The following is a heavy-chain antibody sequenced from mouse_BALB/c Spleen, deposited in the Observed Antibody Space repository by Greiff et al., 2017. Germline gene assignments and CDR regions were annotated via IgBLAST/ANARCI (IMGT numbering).Heavy chain of an antibody. CDR2: ISSGSSTI. J-gene: IGHJ1*01. D-gene: IGHD2-1*01. CDR3: ARSRGNHVSPYWYFDV. V-gene: IGHV5-17*02. Sequence: EVKLMESGGGLVQPGGSRKLSCAASGFTFSSFGMHWVRQAPEKGLEWVAYISSGSSTIYYADTVKGRFTISRDNPKNTLFLQMTSLRSEDTAMYYCARSRGNHVSPYWYFDVWGAGTTVTVSS. CDR1: GFTFSSFG.